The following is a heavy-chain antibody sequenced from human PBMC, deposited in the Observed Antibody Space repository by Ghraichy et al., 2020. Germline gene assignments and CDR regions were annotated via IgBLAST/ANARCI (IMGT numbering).Heavy chain of an antibody. V-gene: IGHV3-13*01. CDR2: IGTAGDT. J-gene: IGHJ6*02. CDR3: TRGGQRNRGQADGLDL. CDR1: GFSFSSYD. D-gene: IGHD3-10*01. Sequence: GESLNIPCAASGFSFSSYDMHWVRQITGKGLEWVSGIGTAGDTNYAGSVKGRLTISRENAKNFLYLQMNGLRAGDTAVYYCTRGGQRNRGQADGLDLWGQGAPVIVSS.